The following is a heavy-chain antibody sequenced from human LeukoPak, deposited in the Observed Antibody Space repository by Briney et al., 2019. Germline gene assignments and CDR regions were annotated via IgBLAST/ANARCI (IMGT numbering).Heavy chain of an antibody. CDR1: GYSISSGYY. D-gene: IGHD2-2*01. CDR3: ARNIVVVPTVTGAFDV. Sequence: SETLSLTCAVSGYSISSGYYWGWIRPPPGKGLEWIGSIYHSGSTYYNPSLKSRVTISVDTSKNQLSLKLSSVTAADTAMYYCARNIVVVPTVTGAFDVWGQGTMVTVSS. J-gene: IGHJ3*01. CDR2: IYHSGST. V-gene: IGHV4-38-2*01.